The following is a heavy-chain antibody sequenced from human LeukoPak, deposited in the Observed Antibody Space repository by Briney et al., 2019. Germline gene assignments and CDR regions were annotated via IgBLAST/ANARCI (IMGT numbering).Heavy chain of an antibody. CDR3: ARRAGYCSGGSCLPDWYFDL. D-gene: IGHD2-15*01. Sequence: QPGGSLRLSCAASGFTFSSYDMHWVRQATGKGLEWVSAIGTAGDTYYPGSVKGRFTISRENAKNSLYPQMNSLRAGDTAVYYCARRAGYCSGGSCLPDWYFDLWGRGTLVTVSS. CDR2: IGTAGDT. CDR1: GFTFSSYD. J-gene: IGHJ2*01. V-gene: IGHV3-13*01.